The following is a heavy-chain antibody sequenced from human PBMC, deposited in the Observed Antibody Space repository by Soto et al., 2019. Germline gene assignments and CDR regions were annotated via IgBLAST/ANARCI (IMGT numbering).Heavy chain of an antibody. J-gene: IGHJ6*03. CDR1: GGTFSSYT. CDR3: ASPCSSTSCYRPTRQYYYYMDV. CDR2: IIPILGIA. D-gene: IGHD2-2*01. V-gene: IGHV1-69*02. Sequence: QVQLVQSGAEVKKPGSSVKVSCKASGGTFSSYTISWVRQAPGQGLEWMGRIIPILGIANYAQKFQGRVTITADKSTSTAYMELSSLRSEDTAVYYCASPCSSTSCYRPTRQYYYYMDVWGKGTTVTVSS.